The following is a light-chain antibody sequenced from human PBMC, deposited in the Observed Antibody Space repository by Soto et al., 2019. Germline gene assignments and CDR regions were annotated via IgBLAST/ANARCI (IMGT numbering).Light chain of an antibody. J-gene: IGKJ3*01. CDR2: AAS. CDR1: QSVSVNS. CDR3: QQYGGSPFT. Sequence: EIVLTQSPGTLSLSPGEIATLSCRASQSVSVNSLAWYQQKGGQAPRLLIYAASTRATGVPDRFSGSGSGTDFALTISRLETEDFAVYYCQQYGGSPFTLGPGTKVDIK. V-gene: IGKV3-20*01.